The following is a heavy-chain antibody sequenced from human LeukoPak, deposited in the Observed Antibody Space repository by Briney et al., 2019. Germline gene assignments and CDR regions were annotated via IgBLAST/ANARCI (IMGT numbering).Heavy chain of an antibody. D-gene: IGHD6-19*01. CDR3: AKELASGWFFDY. CDR2: IQSDESNK. Sequence: PGGSLRLSCSASGFTFRNYGMHWVRQAPGKGLEWVSFIQSDESNKYHSDSVEGRFTISRDNSKNMLYLQMSSLRPEDTAVYYCAKELASGWFFDYWGQGTLVTVSS. CDR1: GFTFRNYG. V-gene: IGHV3-30*02. J-gene: IGHJ4*02.